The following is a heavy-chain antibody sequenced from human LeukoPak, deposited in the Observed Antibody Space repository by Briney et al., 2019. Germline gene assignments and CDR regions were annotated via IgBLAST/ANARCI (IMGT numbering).Heavy chain of an antibody. CDR2: IIPIFGTA. CDR3: ARVGGYSPYYYYGMDV. J-gene: IGHJ6*02. CDR1: GGTFSSYA. V-gene: IGHV1-69*13. D-gene: IGHD5-18*01. Sequence: SVKVSCKASGGTFSSYAISWVRQAPGQGLEWMGGIIPIFGTANYAQKFQGRVTITADESTSTAYMELSSLRSEDTAVYYCARVGGYSPYYYYGMDVWGQGTTVTVSS.